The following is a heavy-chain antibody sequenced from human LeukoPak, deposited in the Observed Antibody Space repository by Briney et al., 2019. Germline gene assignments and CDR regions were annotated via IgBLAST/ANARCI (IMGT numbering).Heavy chain of an antibody. V-gene: IGHV4-38-2*02. Sequence: PSETLSLTCTVSGYSISSAYYWGWIRQPPGKGLEWIGTMYHSGSTNYNPSLKSPVTISVDTSKNQFSLKLSSVTAADTAVYYCARDLSPAYYDSSGYARVDYWGQGTLVTVSS. CDR1: GYSISSAYY. D-gene: IGHD3-22*01. CDR3: ARDLSPAYYDSSGYARVDY. J-gene: IGHJ4*02. CDR2: MYHSGST.